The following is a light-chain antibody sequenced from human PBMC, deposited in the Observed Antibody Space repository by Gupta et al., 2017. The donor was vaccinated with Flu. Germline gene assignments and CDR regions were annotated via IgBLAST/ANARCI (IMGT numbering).Light chain of an antibody. CDR3: QQYNNLPIT. CDR1: QDISNY. CDR2: DAS. J-gene: IGKJ5*01. V-gene: IGKV1-33*01. Sequence: DIQMTQSPSSLSASVGDRVTITCQASQDISNYLNWYQQRPGTAPKLLIYDASNLRTGVPSRFSGSGSGTHFTFTINSLQPEDFATYYCQQYNNLPITFGQGTRLEIK.